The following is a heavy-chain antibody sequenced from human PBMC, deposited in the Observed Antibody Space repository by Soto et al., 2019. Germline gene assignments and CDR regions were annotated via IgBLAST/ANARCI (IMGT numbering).Heavy chain of an antibody. CDR2: IYTSGSP. V-gene: IGHV4-4*07. J-gene: IGHJ4*02. Sequence: QVQLQESGPGLVKPSETLSLTCTVSGGSISTYYWNWIRQSAGKGLEWIGRIYTSGSPNYNPSLKSRVTMSVDTSKNQFSLNLSFVTAADTAVYYCARLRGSSSDFFDFWGQGTLVTVSS. CDR3: ARLRGSSSDFFDF. CDR1: GGSISTYY. D-gene: IGHD6-6*01.